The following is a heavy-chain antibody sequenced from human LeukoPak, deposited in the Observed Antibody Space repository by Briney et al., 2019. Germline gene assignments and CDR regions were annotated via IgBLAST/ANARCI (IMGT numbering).Heavy chain of an antibody. Sequence: SETLSLTCIVSGFSINNYYWSWIRQPAGKGLEWIGRIYTSGSTNYNPSLKSRVTMSVDTSKNQFSLKLSSVTAADTAVYYCARDKSRTYGSADAFDIWGQGTMVTVSS. V-gene: IGHV4-4*07. CDR3: ARDKSRTYGSADAFDI. J-gene: IGHJ3*02. CDR2: IYTSGST. CDR1: GFSINNYY. D-gene: IGHD3-10*01.